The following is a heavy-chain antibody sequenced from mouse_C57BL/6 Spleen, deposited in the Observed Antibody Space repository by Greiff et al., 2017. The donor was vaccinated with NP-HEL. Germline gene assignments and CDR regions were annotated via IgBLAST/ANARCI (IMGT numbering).Heavy chain of an antibody. J-gene: IGHJ4*01. V-gene: IGHV1-55*01. CDR3: ARDPGAMDY. CDR2: IYPGSGST. Sequence: QVQLQQSGAELVKPGASVKMSCKASGYTFTSYWITWVKQRPGQGLEWIGDIYPGSGSTNYNEKFKSKATLTVDTSSSTACMQLSSLTSEDSAVYYCARDPGAMDYWGQGTSVTVSS. CDR1: GYTFTSYW.